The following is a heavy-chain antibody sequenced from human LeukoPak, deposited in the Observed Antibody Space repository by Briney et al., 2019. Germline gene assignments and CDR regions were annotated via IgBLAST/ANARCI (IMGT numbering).Heavy chain of an antibody. D-gene: IGHD3-9*01. Sequence: PSETLSLTCTVSGGSISDYSWSWIRQPPGKGLEWIGNIYYSGSANHNPSLKSRVTISRDTSKNQISLKLTSVTTADTAVYYCARRPYYDILTGYSPNYYYYGMDVWGQGTTVTVSS. CDR3: ARRPYYDILTGYSPNYYYYGMDV. CDR2: IYYSGSA. V-gene: IGHV4-59*01. CDR1: GGSISDYS. J-gene: IGHJ6*02.